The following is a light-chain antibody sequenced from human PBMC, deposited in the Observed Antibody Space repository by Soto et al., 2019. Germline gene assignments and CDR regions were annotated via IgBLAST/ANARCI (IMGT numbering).Light chain of an antibody. Sequence: DIQMTQSPSTLSASVGDRVTITCRASQSISSWLAWYQQKPGKAPKLLIYDASSLESGVPSRFSGSGSGTEFTLTISRLQPDDFATYYCQQYNSYPLTYGGGSKVDIK. CDR1: QSISSW. V-gene: IGKV1-5*01. CDR3: QQYNSYPLT. J-gene: IGKJ4*01. CDR2: DAS.